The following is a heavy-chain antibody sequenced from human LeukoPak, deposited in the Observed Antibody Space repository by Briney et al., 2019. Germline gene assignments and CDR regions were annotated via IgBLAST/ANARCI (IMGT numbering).Heavy chain of an antibody. CDR3: ARGRDIVGDDAFDI. D-gene: IGHD1-26*01. J-gene: IGHJ3*02. CDR2: IYTSGST. Sequence: SETLSLTCTVSGGSISSYYWSWIRQPAGKGLEWIGRIYTSGSTSYNPSLKSRVTMSVDTSKNQFSLKLSSVTAADTAVYYCARGRDIVGDDAFDIWGQGTMVTVSS. CDR1: GGSISSYY. V-gene: IGHV4-4*07.